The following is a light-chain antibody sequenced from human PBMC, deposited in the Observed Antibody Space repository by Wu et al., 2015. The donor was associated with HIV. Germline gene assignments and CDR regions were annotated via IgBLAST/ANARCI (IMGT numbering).Light chain of an antibody. CDR1: QSNSSW. Sequence: DIQMTQSPSTLSASVGDRVTITCRASQSNSSWLAWYQQKPGKAPKLLIYKASSLESGVPSRFSGSGSGTEFTLTISSLQPDDFATYYCQQYNSYSYSFGQGTKLEIK. CDR2: KAS. V-gene: IGKV1-5*03. CDR3: QQYNSYSYS. J-gene: IGKJ2*03.